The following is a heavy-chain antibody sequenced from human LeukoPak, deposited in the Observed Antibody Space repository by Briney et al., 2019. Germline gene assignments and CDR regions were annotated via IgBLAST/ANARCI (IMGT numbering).Heavy chain of an antibody. J-gene: IGHJ5*01. Sequence: GGSLRLSCAASGFNSYSYAMSWVRQAPGKGLEWVSGIIRSDDTTYYADSVKGRFTISRDRSKNTLYLQMNSLRAEDTAIYYCARDGPTTRYNWFDSWGQGTLVTVSS. V-gene: IGHV3-23*01. CDR3: ARDGPTTRYNWFDS. CDR1: GFNSYSYA. D-gene: IGHD1-1*01. CDR2: IIRSDDTT.